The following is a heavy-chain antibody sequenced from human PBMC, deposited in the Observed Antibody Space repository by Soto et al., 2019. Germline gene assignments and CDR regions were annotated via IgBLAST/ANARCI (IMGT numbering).Heavy chain of an antibody. CDR1: DGSISSYY. J-gene: IGHJ3*02. CDR2: IYYSGST. Sequence: SETKSLTCTVSDGSISSYYWSWIRQPPGKGLEWIGYIYYSGSTNYNPSLKSRVTISVDTSKNQFSLKLSSVTAADTAVYYCARHRRGVTTILDAFDIWGQGTMVTVSS. CDR3: ARHRRGVTTILDAFDI. D-gene: IGHD4-17*01. V-gene: IGHV4-59*08.